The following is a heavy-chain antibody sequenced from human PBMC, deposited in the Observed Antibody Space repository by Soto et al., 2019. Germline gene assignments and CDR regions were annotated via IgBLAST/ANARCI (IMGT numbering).Heavy chain of an antibody. J-gene: IGHJ4*02. CDR2: TSGSGGST. D-gene: IGHD3-16*02. V-gene: IGHV3-23*01. CDR3: AKDGDDYVWWTYRLDYFDY. Sequence: EVQLLQSGGDLVQPGGSLRLSCRASGFTFKNYVMSWVRQAPGKGLEWVSATSGSGGSTYYADSVRGRFTISRDNSKNTLYLHMNRLRAEYTAVYYCAKDGDDYVWWTYRLDYFDYWGQGTLVTVSS. CDR1: GFTFKNYV.